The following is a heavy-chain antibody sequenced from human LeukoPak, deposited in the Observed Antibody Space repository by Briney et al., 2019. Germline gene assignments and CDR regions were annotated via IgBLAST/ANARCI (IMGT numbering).Heavy chain of an antibody. Sequence: ASVKVSCKASGGTFSSYAISWVRQAPGQGLEWMGWISGNNDNTNYAQKFRGRVTMTTDTPMNTVYMELRSLRSDDTAVFYCARDRIGSTFDYWGQGTLVTVSS. J-gene: IGHJ4*02. CDR2: ISGNNDNT. CDR1: GGTFSSYA. D-gene: IGHD5/OR15-5a*01. V-gene: IGHV1-18*01. CDR3: ARDRIGSTFDY.